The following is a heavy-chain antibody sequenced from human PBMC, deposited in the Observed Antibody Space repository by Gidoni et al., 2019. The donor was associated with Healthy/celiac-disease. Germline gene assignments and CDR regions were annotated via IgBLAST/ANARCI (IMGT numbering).Heavy chain of an antibody. CDR1: GFTFSSYA. CDR3: ARGDVGLRIGYYYYYGMDV. Sequence: EVQLVESGGGLVQPGGSLRLSCAASGFTFSSYAMHWVRQAPGKGLEYVSAISSNGGSTYYANSVKGRFTISRDNSKNTLYLQMGSLRAEDMAVYYCARGDVGLRIGYYYYYGMDVWGQGTTVTVSS. V-gene: IGHV3-64*01. D-gene: IGHD5-12*01. J-gene: IGHJ6*02. CDR2: ISSNGGST.